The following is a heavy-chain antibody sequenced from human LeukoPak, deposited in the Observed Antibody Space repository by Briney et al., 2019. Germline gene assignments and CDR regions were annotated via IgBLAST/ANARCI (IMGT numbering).Heavy chain of an antibody. J-gene: IGHJ4*02. V-gene: IGHV3-64*01. Sequence: GGSLRLSCAASGFIFSTYAMHWVRQAPGKGLEYVSSISGNGGNTYYANSVKGRFTISRDNSKNTLYLQMGSLRTEDMAVYYCARDHYYDSSAYYAPGGYWGQGTLVTVSP. CDR3: ARDHYYDSSAYYAPGGY. D-gene: IGHD3-22*01. CDR1: GFIFSTYA. CDR2: ISGNGGNT.